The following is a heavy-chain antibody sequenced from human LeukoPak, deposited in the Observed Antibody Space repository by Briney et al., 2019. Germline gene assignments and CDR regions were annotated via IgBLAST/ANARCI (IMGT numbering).Heavy chain of an antibody. CDR3: ARDLSGSYPGWYFDL. CDR2: ISYDGSNK. J-gene: IGHJ2*01. V-gene: IGHV3-30*04. Sequence: GGSLRLSCAASGFTFSSYAMHWVRQAPGKGLEWVAVISYDGSNKYYADSVKGRFTISRDNSKNTLYLQMNSLRAEDTAVYYCARDLSGSYPGWYFDLWGRGTLVTVSS. CDR1: GFTFSSYA. D-gene: IGHD1-26*01.